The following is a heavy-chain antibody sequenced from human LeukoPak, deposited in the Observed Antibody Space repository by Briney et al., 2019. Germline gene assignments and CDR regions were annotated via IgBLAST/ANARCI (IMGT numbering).Heavy chain of an antibody. V-gene: IGHV3-21*01. Sequence: PGGSLRLSCAASGFTFSSYGMHWVRQAPGKGLEWVSSISSSGSYIYYADSVKGRFTISRDNAKNSLYLQMNSLRVEDTAVYYCASTRSSSWYRTIGSVDYWGQGTLVTVSS. D-gene: IGHD6-13*01. CDR2: ISSSGSYI. CDR3: ASTRSSSWYRTIGSVDY. CDR1: GFTFSSYG. J-gene: IGHJ4*02.